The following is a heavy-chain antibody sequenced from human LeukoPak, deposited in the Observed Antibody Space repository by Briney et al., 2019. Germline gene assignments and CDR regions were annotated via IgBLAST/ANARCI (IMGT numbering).Heavy chain of an antibody. D-gene: IGHD2-2*02. CDR2: MNPNSGNT. Sequence: ASVKVSCKASGYTFTSYDINWVRQATGQGLEWMGWMNPNSGNTGYAQKFQGRVTITADKSTSTAYMELSSLRSEDTAVYYCARYIVVVPAAIEDYGMDVWGQGTTVTVSS. V-gene: IGHV1-8*01. J-gene: IGHJ6*02. CDR1: GYTFTSYD. CDR3: ARYIVVVPAAIEDYGMDV.